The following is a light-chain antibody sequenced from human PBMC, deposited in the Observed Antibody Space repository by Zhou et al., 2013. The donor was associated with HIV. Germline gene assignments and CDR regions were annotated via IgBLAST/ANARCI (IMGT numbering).Light chain of an antibody. CDR2: GPS. V-gene: IGKV3-15*01. CDR3: QQYNQWPWT. CDR1: QSVYNK. Sequence: EIVMTQSPATLSVSPGERATLSCRTSQSVYNKLAWYQQKPGQAPRLLMYGPSTRATGIPDRFSGSGSGTEYTLTISSLQSEDFAIYYCQQYNQWPWTFGQGTKVEIK. J-gene: IGKJ1*01.